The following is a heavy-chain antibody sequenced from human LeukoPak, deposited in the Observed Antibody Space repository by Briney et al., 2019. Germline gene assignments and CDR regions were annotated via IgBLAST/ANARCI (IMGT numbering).Heavy chain of an antibody. CDR2: IYYSGST. D-gene: IGHD2-21*02. J-gene: IGHJ3*02. Sequence: TLSLTCTVSGGSISSGGYYWSWIRQHLGKGLEWIGYIYYSGSTYYNPSLKSRVTISVDTSKNQFSLKLSSVTAADTAVYYCARGEVTAYSRDAFDIWGQGTMVTVSS. CDR3: ARGEVTAYSRDAFDI. CDR1: GGSISSGGYY. V-gene: IGHV4-31*03.